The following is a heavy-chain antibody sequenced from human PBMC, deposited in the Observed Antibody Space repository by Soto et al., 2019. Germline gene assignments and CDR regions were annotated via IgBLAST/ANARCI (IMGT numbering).Heavy chain of an antibody. Sequence: ASVKVSCKASGYTFTNYGINWVRQAPGQGLEWMGWISAYNGNTNYAQKLQGRVTMTTDTSTSTAYMELRSLRSDDTAVYYCETVGATTDPFDYWGLGTLVTVSS. J-gene: IGHJ4*02. V-gene: IGHV1-18*01. CDR1: GYTFTNYG. D-gene: IGHD1-26*01. CDR3: ETVGATTDPFDY. CDR2: ISAYNGNT.